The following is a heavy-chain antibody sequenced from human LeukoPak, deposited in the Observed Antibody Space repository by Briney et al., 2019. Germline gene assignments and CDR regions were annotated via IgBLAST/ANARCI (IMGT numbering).Heavy chain of an antibody. V-gene: IGHV1-2*06. CDR2: INPNSGGT. J-gene: IGHJ4*02. Sequence: ASVKVSCKASGYTFTGYYMHWVRQAPGQGLEWMGRINPNSGGTNHAQKFQGRVTMTRDTSISTAYMELSRLRSDDTAVYYCAVGYCSSTSCSKFDYWGQGTLVTVSS. CDR1: GYTFTGYY. CDR3: AVGYCSSTSCSKFDY. D-gene: IGHD2-2*03.